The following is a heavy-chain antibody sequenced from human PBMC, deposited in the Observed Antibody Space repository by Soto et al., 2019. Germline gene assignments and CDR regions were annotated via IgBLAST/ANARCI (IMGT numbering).Heavy chain of an antibody. V-gene: IGHV3-30*18. D-gene: IGHD3-3*01. CDR1: GFTVSSFA. J-gene: IGHJ4*02. CDR2: ISFDGRNT. CDR3: AKPWGRSGYGFDN. Sequence: QVQLVESGGGVVQPGRSLRLSCAASGFTVSSFAMHWVRQVPGKGLEWVAVISFDGRNTYYGDSVKGRFTISRDHSKNTLYLQMDGLRREDTAVYYCAKPWGRSGYGFDNWGQGTLVTVSS.